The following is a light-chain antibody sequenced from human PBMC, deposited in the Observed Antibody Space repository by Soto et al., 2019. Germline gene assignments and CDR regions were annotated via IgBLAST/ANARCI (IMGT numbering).Light chain of an antibody. J-gene: IGLJ2*01. CDR3: SSYTSSSTRV. CDR1: SSDVGGHNY. CDR2: EVS. Sequence: QSALTQPASVSGSPGQSTTISCTGTSSDVGGHNYVSWYQQHPGKAPKLMIYEVSKRPSGVSNRFSGSKSGNTASLTISGLQAEDEADYYCSSYTSSSTRVFGGGTKLTVL. V-gene: IGLV2-14*01.